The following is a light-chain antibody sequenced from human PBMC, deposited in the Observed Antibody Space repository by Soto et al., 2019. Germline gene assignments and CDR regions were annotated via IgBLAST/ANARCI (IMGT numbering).Light chain of an antibody. CDR1: QTIGTW. Sequence: DIQLTQSPSTLSPSVGDRVIITCRASQTIGTWLAWYQERPGKATRLLIYKASTLERGVPSRFSGSGSGTEFTLTISNLQPEDFATYYCHLYNTYSPTLGQGTKLEI. V-gene: IGKV1-5*03. CDR3: HLYNTYSPT. J-gene: IGKJ2*01. CDR2: KAS.